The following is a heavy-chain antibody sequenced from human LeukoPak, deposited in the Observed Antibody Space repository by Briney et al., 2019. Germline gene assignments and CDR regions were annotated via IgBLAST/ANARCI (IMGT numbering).Heavy chain of an antibody. CDR1: GFTFSSHW. V-gene: IGHV3-7*04. D-gene: IGHD5-24*01. CDR3: TRVGYIDEGIDY. Sequence: GGSLRLSCAGSGFTFSSHWMTWVRQAPGKGLEWVANIKQDGSKKSYVDSVKGRFTISRDNAKNSLYLQMNSLRAEDTAIYYCTRVGYIDEGIDYWGQGTLVTVSS. CDR2: IKQDGSKK. J-gene: IGHJ4*02.